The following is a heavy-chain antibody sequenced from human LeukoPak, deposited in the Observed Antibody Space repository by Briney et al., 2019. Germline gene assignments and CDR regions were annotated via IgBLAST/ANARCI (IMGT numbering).Heavy chain of an antibody. CDR2: ISSSSSYI. CDR3: ARGSPYSNYFDY. Sequence: AGGSLRLSCAASGFTFSSYSMNWVRQAPGKGLEWVSSISSSSSYIYYADSVKGRFTISRDNAKNSLYLQMNSLRAEDTAVYYCARGSPYSNYFDYWGQGTLVTVSS. V-gene: IGHV3-21*01. CDR1: GFTFSSYS. J-gene: IGHJ4*02. D-gene: IGHD4-11*01.